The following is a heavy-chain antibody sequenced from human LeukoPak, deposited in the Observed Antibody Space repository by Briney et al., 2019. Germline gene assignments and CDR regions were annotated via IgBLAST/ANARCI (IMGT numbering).Heavy chain of an antibody. D-gene: IGHD3-9*01. CDR2: ISSSGTYV. CDR3: ARASSKQLAGYLPDGFDI. J-gene: IGHJ3*02. V-gene: IGHV3-21*01. Sequence: PGGSLRLSCAASGFTFSSYSMNWVRQAPGKGLEWGSSISSSGTYVYYADSVKGRFTISRDNAKDSLYLQMNSLRADDAAVYYCARASSKQLAGYLPDGFDIWGQGTMVTVSS. CDR1: GFTFSSYS.